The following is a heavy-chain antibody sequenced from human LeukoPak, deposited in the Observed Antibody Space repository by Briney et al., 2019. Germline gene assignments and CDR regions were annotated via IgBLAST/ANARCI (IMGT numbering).Heavy chain of an antibody. D-gene: IGHD3-22*01. V-gene: IGHV1-18*01. Sequence: WASVTVSCKASGYTFTSYGISWVRQAPGQGLEWMGWISAYNGNTNYAQKLQGRVTMTTDTSTSTAYMELRSLRSDDTAVYYCARGDYYDSSGYYDYWGQGTLVTVSS. CDR1: GYTFTSYG. J-gene: IGHJ4*02. CDR2: ISAYNGNT. CDR3: ARGDYYDSSGYYDY.